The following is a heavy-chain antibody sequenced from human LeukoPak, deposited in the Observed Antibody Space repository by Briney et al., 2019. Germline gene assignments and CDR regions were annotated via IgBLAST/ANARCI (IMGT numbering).Heavy chain of an antibody. CDR1: RFTFSHYG. Sequence: GGSLRLSCVASRFTFSHYGIHWVRQAPGKGLEWVAVISSDGSNKNYADPVKGRFTISRDNSKNTVYLQMNSLRAEDTAVYYCAKDAPSNSSSWSGPFDYWGQGTLVTVSS. V-gene: IGHV3-30*18. D-gene: IGHD6-13*01. CDR2: ISSDGSNK. CDR3: AKDAPSNSSSWSGPFDY. J-gene: IGHJ4*02.